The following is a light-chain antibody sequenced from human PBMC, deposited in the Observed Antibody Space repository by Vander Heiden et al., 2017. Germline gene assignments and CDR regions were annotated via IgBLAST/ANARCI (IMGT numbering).Light chain of an antibody. J-gene: IGLJ3*02. V-gene: IGLV8-61*01. CDR2: STN. CDR3: AQSMSSGSCV. CDR1: SGSVSTSYY. Sequence: QTVVTQEPSFSVSPGGTVPLTCGLSSGSVSTSYYPSWYQQTPGQAHSTLIYSTNTRSSGVPDRSSASFLGTTAATTTTGDQADDDAYYYCAQSMSSGSCVFGGGTKFTVL.